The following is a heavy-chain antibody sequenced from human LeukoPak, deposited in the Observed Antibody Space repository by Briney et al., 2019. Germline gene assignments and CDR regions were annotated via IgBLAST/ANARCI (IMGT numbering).Heavy chain of an antibody. Sequence: GASVKVSCKASGYTFTGYYMHWVRQAPGQGLEWMGWINPNSGGTNYAQKFQGRVTMTRDTSISTAYMELSRLRSDDTAVYYCARDETYSSSWYDLYYFDYWGQGTLVTVSS. D-gene: IGHD6-13*01. V-gene: IGHV1-2*02. J-gene: IGHJ4*02. CDR2: INPNSGGT. CDR1: GYTFTGYY. CDR3: ARDETYSSSWYDLYYFDY.